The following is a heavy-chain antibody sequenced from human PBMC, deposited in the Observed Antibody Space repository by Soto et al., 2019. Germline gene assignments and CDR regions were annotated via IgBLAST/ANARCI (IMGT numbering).Heavy chain of an antibody. D-gene: IGHD3-10*01. Sequence: QLQLQESGPGLVKPSETLSLTCTVSGDSISSSSYYWGCIRQPPGKGLEWIGSIYYSGSTYYNPSLTSRVTISVDTSKNQFSLKLSSVTAADPTVYYCASERHYYGSGSPRLDHWGQGTLVTVSS. CDR1: GDSISSSSYY. V-gene: IGHV4-39*01. J-gene: IGHJ4*02. CDR2: IYYSGST. CDR3: ASERHYYGSGSPRLDH.